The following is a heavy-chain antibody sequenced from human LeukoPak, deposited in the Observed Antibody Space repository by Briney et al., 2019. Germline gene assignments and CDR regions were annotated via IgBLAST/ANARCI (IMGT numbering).Heavy chain of an antibody. D-gene: IGHD4-23*01. J-gene: IGHJ4*02. CDR1: GGSISSYS. CDR3: ARDLYGGYTFDY. CDR2: ISYSGST. Sequence: PSETLSLTCTVSGGSISSYSWNWIRQPPGKGLEWIGYISYSGSTNYNPSLKSRVTISVDTSKNQFSLKLTSVTAADTAVYYCARDLYGGYTFDYWGQGTLVTVSP. V-gene: IGHV4-59*01.